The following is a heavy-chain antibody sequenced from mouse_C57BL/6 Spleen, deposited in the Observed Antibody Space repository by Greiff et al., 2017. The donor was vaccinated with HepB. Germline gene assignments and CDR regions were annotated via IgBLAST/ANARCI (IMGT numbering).Heavy chain of an antibody. D-gene: IGHD1-1*01. V-gene: IGHV6-3*01. J-gene: IGHJ4*01. CDR3: TGLRNAMDY. Sequence: EVHLVESGGGLVQPGGSMKLSCVASGFTFSNYWMNWVRQSPEKGLEWVAQIRLKSDNYATHYAESVKGRFTISRDDSKSSVYLQMNNLRAEDTGIYYCTGLRNAMDYWGQGTSVTVSS. CDR2: IRLKSDNYAT. CDR1: GFTFSNYW.